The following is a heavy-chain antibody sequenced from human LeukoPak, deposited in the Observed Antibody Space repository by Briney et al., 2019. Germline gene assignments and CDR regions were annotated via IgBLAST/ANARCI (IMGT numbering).Heavy chain of an antibody. D-gene: IGHD3-22*01. CDR2: ISGSGGST. Sequence: GESLRLSCAASGFSLSDYYMSWVRQAPGKGLEWVSAISGSGGSTYYADSVKGRFTIPRDNSKNTLYLQMNSLRAEDTAVYYCAKLSDSSGYYSALDYWGQGTLVTVSS. J-gene: IGHJ4*02. CDR1: GFSLSDYY. V-gene: IGHV3-23*01. CDR3: AKLSDSSGYYSALDY.